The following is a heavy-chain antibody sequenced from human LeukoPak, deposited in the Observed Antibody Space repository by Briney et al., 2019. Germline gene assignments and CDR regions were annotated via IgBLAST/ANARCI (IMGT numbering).Heavy chain of an antibody. Sequence: ASVKVSCTASGGTFSSYAISWVRQAPGQGLEWMGGIIPIFGTANYAQKFQGRVTITADESTSTAYMELSSLRSEDTAVYYCARATSGYEVIHFDYWGQGTLVTVSS. CDR2: IIPIFGTA. CDR3: ARATSGYEVIHFDY. CDR1: GGTFSSYA. J-gene: IGHJ4*02. D-gene: IGHD5-12*01. V-gene: IGHV1-69*13.